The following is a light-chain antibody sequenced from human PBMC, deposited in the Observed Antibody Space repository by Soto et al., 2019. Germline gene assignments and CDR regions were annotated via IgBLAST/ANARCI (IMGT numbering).Light chain of an antibody. V-gene: IGKV3D-15*01. CDR1: QSVSSN. CDR2: GTF. Sequence: IVMTQSPDTLSVSPGERATLSCRASQSVSSNLAWYQQKPGQAPRLLIYGTFTRATGIPARFSGSGSGTEFTLTISSLQSEDFAVYYCQQYNNMWTFGQGTKVEIK. CDR3: QQYNNMWT. J-gene: IGKJ1*01.